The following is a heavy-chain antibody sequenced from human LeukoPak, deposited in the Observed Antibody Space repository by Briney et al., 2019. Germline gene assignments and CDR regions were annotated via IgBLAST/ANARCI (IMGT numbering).Heavy chain of an antibody. CDR2: IDHSGGT. CDR3: ARMRGGGIGYSNYMDV. Sequence: SETLSLTCAVFGGSFSDYFWSWIRQPPGKGLEWIGEIDHSGGTNYNPSLKGRVTMSVDTSKNQFSLKLTSVTAADAAVYYCARMRGGGIGYSNYMDVWGKGTTVIVSS. V-gene: IGHV4-34*01. CDR1: GGSFSDYF. J-gene: IGHJ6*03. D-gene: IGHD2-15*01.